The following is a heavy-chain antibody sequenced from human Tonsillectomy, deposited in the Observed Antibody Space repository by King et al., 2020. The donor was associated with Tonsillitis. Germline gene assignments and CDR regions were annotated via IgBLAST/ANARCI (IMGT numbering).Heavy chain of an antibody. V-gene: IGHV4-4*07. CDR3: AREAGATRYFDY. CDR1: GGSISSHY. CDR2: IYSSGST. J-gene: IGHJ4*02. Sequence: LQLQESGPGLVKPSETLSLTCTVSGGSISSHYWSWIRQPAGKGLEWIGLIYSSGSTSYNPSLKSRVTMSIDTSKNQFSLKLTAVTAADTAVYYCAREAGATRYFDYWGQGTLVTVSS. D-gene: IGHD1-26*01.